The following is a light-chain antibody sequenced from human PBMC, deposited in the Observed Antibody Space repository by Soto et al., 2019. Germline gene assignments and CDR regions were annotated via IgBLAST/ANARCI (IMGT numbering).Light chain of an antibody. Sequence: QSALTQPRSVSGSPGQSVTISCTGTSSDVGGYNYVSWYEQHPVKAPKLMIYDVTKRPSGVPDRFSGSKSGKTASLTSSGRQAEDEAEYYCCSYAGSSTWVFGTGTTLTVL. CDR3: CSYAGSSTWV. V-gene: IGLV2-11*01. J-gene: IGLJ1*01. CDR1: SSDVGGYNY. CDR2: DVT.